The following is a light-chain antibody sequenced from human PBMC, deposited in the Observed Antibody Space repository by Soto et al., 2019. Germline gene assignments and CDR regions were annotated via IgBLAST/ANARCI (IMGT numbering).Light chain of an antibody. V-gene: IGKV4-1*01. CDR3: QHFFSPPFP. CDR2: WAS. CDR1: QSHLANCNNKNC. Sequence: DIVMTQSPDSLAVSLGERATINCKSSQSHLANCNNKNCLAWYQHKPGQPPKILILWASTRESGVPDRFSGSASGTDFTLTISSLQAEDAAVYYCQHFFSPPFPFGQGTKLEIK. J-gene: IGKJ2*01.